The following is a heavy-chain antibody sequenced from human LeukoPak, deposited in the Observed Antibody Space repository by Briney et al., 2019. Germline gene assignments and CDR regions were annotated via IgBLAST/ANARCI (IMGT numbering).Heavy chain of an antibody. D-gene: IGHD1-26*01. Sequence: SETLSLTCAVYGGSFSGYYWSWIRQPPGKGLEWIGEINHSGSTNYNPSLKSRVTISVDTSKNQFSLKLSSVTAADTAVYYCPSIVGARPEYFQHWGQGTLVTVSS. V-gene: IGHV4-34*01. CDR1: GGSFSGYY. CDR2: INHSGST. J-gene: IGHJ1*01. CDR3: PSIVGARPEYFQH.